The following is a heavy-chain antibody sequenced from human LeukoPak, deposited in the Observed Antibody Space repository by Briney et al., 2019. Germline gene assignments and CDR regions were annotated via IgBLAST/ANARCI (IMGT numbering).Heavy chain of an antibody. J-gene: IGHJ3*02. V-gene: IGHV4-34*12. CDR3: ARHGRNVGHCSGNSCYRRAFDI. CDR2: PIYGGST. CDR1: GGSFCGNY. D-gene: IGHD2-15*01. Sequence: SETLSLTSSVDGGSFCGNYWSRHRQPQGKGLQWIGVPIYGGSTCSNPSLKSRVTISVDTSKNQFSLKLSSVTAADTAVYYCARHGRNVGHCSGNSCYRRAFDIWGQGTMITVSS.